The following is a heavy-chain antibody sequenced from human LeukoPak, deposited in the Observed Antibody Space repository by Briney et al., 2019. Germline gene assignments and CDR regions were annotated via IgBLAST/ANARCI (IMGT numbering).Heavy chain of an antibody. V-gene: IGHV1-3*01. Sequence: ASVKVSCMASGYSFSDYAVQWVRQAPGQRLEWMGWINAGNGRTEYSQNSQGRATITRDRSANTAYMELSSLRSEDTSIYYCARGRWTATETTYYLDYWGQGTLVTVSS. J-gene: IGHJ4*02. D-gene: IGHD4-17*01. CDR3: ARGRWTATETTYYLDY. CDR2: INAGNGRT. CDR1: GYSFSDYA.